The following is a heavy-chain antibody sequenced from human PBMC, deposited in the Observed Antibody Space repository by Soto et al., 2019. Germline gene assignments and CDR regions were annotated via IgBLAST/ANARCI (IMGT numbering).Heavy chain of an antibody. J-gene: IGHJ4*02. CDR1: GGTFSSYA. Sequence: ASVKASSKAPGGTFSSYALSWVRQAPGQGLEWMGGIIPIFGTANYAQKFQGRVTITADESTSTAYMELSSLRSEDTAVYYCVMGSDFDYWGQGTLVTVSS. V-gene: IGHV1-69*13. CDR3: VMGSDFDY. D-gene: IGHD2-15*01. CDR2: IIPIFGTA.